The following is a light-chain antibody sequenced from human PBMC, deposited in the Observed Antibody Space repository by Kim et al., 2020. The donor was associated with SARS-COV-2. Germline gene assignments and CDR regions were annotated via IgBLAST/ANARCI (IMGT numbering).Light chain of an antibody. CDR1: QSVSSN. CDR2: GAS. J-gene: IGKJ1*01. Sequence: IVMTQSPATLSVSPGERATLSCRASQSVSSNLAWYQQKPGQAPRLLIYGASTRATGIPARFSGSGSGTEFTLTISSLRSEDFAVYYCQKYNNWPRTFGQGTKVDIK. CDR3: QKYNNWPRT. V-gene: IGKV3-15*01.